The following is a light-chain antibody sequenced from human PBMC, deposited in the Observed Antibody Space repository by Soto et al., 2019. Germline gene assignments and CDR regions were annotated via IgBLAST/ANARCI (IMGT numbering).Light chain of an antibody. CDR1: QSVSSSY. J-gene: IGKJ2*01. Sequence: EIVLTQAPGTLSLSPGERATLSCRASQSVSSSYLAWYQQKPGQAPRLLIYGASTRATGIPARFSGSGSGTEVTLTISSLQNEDAAAYYCLQEYNYTFTFGQGTKVDIK. V-gene: IGKV3-20*01. CDR2: GAS. CDR3: LQEYNYTFT.